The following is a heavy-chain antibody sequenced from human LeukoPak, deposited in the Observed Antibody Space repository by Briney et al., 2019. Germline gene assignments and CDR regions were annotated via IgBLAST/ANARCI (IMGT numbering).Heavy chain of an antibody. Sequence: SETLSLTCAVYGGSFSGYYWSWIRQPPGKGLEWIGEINHSGSTNYNPSLKGRVTISVDTSKNQFSLKLSSVTAADTAVYYCARGGAAAGIVAFDIWGQGTMVTVSS. CDR2: INHSGST. V-gene: IGHV4-34*01. CDR3: ARGGAAAGIVAFDI. J-gene: IGHJ3*02. CDR1: GGSFSGYY. D-gene: IGHD6-13*01.